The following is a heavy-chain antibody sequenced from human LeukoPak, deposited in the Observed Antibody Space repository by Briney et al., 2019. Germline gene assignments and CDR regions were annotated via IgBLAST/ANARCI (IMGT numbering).Heavy chain of an antibody. CDR2: IDPSDSYT. Sequence: GESLKISCKGSGYSSTNYWIGWMRQMPGKGLEWMGRIDPSDSYTNYRPSFEGHVTISADKSISTAYLQWSSLKASDTATYYCATYCSGGSCYSSYSLYGMDVWGQGTTVTVSS. CDR3: ATYCSGGSCYSSYSLYGMDV. CDR1: GYSSTNYW. V-gene: IGHV5-10-1*01. J-gene: IGHJ6*02. D-gene: IGHD2-15*01.